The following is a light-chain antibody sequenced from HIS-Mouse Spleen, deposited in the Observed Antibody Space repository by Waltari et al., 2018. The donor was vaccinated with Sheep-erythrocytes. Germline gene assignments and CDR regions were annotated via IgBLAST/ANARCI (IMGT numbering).Light chain of an antibody. Sequence: DIQMTQSPSSLSASVGDRVTITCRARQGISNYLAWYQQKPGKVPKLLIYAASTLQSGVPSRFSGSGSGTDFTLTISSLQPEDVATYYCQKYNSAPTFGPGTKVDIK. CDR3: QKYNSAPT. CDR1: QGISNY. J-gene: IGKJ3*01. CDR2: AAS. V-gene: IGKV1-27*01.